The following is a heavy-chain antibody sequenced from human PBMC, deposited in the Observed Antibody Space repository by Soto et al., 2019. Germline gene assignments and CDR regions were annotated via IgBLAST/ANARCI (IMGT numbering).Heavy chain of an antibody. Sequence: EVQLVESGGGLVQPGESLRLSCAASGFTFDYYWMHWVRQAPGKGLVWVSRVHNGGTTTTYADSVKGRFTISRDNARNTVSLQMSSLSAEDTAIYYGARGDRGGFDLWGHGTMVTVSS. V-gene: IGHV3-74*01. CDR2: VHNGGTTT. D-gene: IGHD3-10*01. CDR3: ARGDRGGFDL. CDR1: GFTFDYYW. J-gene: IGHJ3*01.